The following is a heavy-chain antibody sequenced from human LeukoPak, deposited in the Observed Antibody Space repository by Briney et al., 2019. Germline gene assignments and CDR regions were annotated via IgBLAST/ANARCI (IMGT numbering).Heavy chain of an antibody. J-gene: IGHJ4*02. CDR3: ATDYFDRSGDYTVDF. D-gene: IGHD3-22*01. CDR1: GXTFRDYA. Sequence: PGGSLRLSCAASGXTFRDYAMSCVHQAPGKGLEWVSVVSGIGATTHYADSVKGRFTISRDNSKNTVYLQMNSLRAEDTAVYYCATDYFDRSGDYTVDFWGQGTLVTVSS. V-gene: IGHV3-23*01. CDR2: VSGIGATT.